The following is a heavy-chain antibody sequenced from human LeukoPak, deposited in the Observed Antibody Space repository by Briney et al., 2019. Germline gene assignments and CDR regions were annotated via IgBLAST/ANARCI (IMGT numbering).Heavy chain of an antibody. V-gene: IGHV4-39*07. Sequence: PSETLSLTCTVSGGSISSSSYYWGWIRQPPGKGLEWIGEINHSGSTNYNPSLKSRVTISADTSKNQFSLKLSSVTAADTAVYYCATLWLRGLVAFDIWGQGTMVTVSS. D-gene: IGHD5-18*01. CDR2: INHSGST. J-gene: IGHJ3*02. CDR1: GGSISSSSYY. CDR3: ATLWLRGLVAFDI.